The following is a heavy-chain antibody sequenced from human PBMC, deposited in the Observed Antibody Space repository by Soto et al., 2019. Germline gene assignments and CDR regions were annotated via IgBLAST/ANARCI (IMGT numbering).Heavy chain of an antibody. Sequence: QVQLQESGPGLVKPSETLSLTCSVSGVSISSGYCTWIRQSPGKGLEWIGYISHSGPWHYRASLQSRLTMSVGTSKNQFSLNLTSVTAADTAIYYCATSNPTCPGCYSWGQGTLVTVSS. CDR1: GVSISSGY. D-gene: IGHD3-10*01. V-gene: IGHV4-59*01. CDR3: ATSNPTCPGCYS. CDR2: ISHSGPW. J-gene: IGHJ5*02.